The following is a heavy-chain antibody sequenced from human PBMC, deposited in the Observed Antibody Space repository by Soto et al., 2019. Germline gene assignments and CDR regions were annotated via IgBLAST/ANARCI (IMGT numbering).Heavy chain of an antibody. CDR3: AKSRGYSSGWYVGDLDY. CDR1: GYTFTSYA. CDR2: INAGNGNT. J-gene: IGHJ4*02. Sequence: QVQLVQSGAEVKKPGASVKVSCKASGYTFTSYAMHWVRQAPGQRLEWMGWINAGNGNTKYSQKFQGRVTITRDTSASTAYMELSSLRSEDTAVYYCAKSRGYSSGWYVGDLDYWGQGTLVTVSS. D-gene: IGHD6-19*01. V-gene: IGHV1-3*01.